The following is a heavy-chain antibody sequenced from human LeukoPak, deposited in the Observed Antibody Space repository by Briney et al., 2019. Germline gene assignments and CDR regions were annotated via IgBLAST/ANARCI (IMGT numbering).Heavy chain of an antibody. CDR2: VYYSGST. J-gene: IGHJ4*02. Sequence: SETLSLTCTFYGGSVSSNNYYWGWIRQPPGKGLEWIGSVYYSGSTNYNPSLKSRVTISIDTSKNQFSLKLSSVTAADTAVFYCARDDWGKLYFDYWGQGTLVTVYS. CDR3: ARDDWGKLYFDY. CDR1: GGSVSSNNYY. D-gene: IGHD7-27*01. V-gene: IGHV4-39*07.